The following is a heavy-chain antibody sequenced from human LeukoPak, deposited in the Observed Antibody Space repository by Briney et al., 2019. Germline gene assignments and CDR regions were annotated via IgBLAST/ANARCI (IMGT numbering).Heavy chain of an antibody. CDR2: INYSGST. CDR3: ARLTHSYYSDTSGYYPYYYMDV. V-gene: IGHV4-39*02. J-gene: IGHJ6*03. D-gene: IGHD3-22*01. Sequence: PSETLSLTCSVSGASISSSDYYWGWIRQPPGKGLEWIGRINYSGSTHYSPSLKSRVTISVDTSKNHFSLRLTSMTAADTAVYYCARLTHSYYSDTSGYYPYYYMDVWGKGTTVTVSS. CDR1: GASISSSDYY.